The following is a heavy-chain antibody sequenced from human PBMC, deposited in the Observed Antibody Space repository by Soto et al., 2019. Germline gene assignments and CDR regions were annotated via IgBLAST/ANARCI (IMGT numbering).Heavy chain of an antibody. CDR2: INGDGSSA. Sequence: EVQLVESGGCLVQPGGSLRLSCAASGFTFNSYWMHWVRQAPGKGLVWVSRINGDGSSADYADSVKGRFTVSRDNAKNTQYLQMNSLRAEATAVYFCTRDDRSLQRQDPFDMWGQGTVVTVSS. CDR1: GFTFNSYW. V-gene: IGHV3-74*01. D-gene: IGHD1-1*01. CDR3: TRDDRSLQRQDPFDM. J-gene: IGHJ3*02.